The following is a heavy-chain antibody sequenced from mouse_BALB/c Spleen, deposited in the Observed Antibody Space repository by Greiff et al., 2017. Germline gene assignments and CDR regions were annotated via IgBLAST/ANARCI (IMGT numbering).Heavy chain of an antibody. D-gene: IGHD3-1*01. Sequence: VQLKESGPELVKPGASVKIPCKASGYTFTDYNMDWVKQSHGKSLEWIGDINPNNGGTIYNQKFKGKATLTVDKSSSTAYMELRSLTSEDTAVYYCARQLGLRYYYAMDYWGQGTSVTVSS. CDR2: INPNNGGT. J-gene: IGHJ4*01. V-gene: IGHV1-18*01. CDR3: ARQLGLRYYYAMDY. CDR1: GYTFTDYN.